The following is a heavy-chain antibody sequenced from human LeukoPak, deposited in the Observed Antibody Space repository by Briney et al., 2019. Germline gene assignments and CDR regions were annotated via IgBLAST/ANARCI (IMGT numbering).Heavy chain of an antibody. CDR1: GYSISSGYY. V-gene: IGHV4-38-2*02. D-gene: IGHD2-2*01. J-gene: IGHJ4*02. CDR3: ARDGRDNYADTLDF. CDR2: INHSGST. Sequence: PSETLSLTCAVSGYSISSGYYWGWIRQPPGKGLEWIGEINHSGSTTYSPSLKSRVTISIDTSNSQFSLKLSSVAAADTAVYYCARDGRDNYADTLDFWGQGTLVTVSS.